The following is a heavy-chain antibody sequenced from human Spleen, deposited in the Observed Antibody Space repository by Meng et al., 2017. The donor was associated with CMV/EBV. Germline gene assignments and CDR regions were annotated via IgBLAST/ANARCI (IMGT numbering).Heavy chain of an antibody. V-gene: IGHV4-34*11. CDR2: IYYSGAT. Sequence: SETLSLTCAVYGGSPSDYYWSWIRQPPGKGLEWIGSIYYSGATYYNPSLKSRVTISLDTSKSQFSLNLSSVTAADTAMYYCATSGWFANYFASWGQGTLVTVSS. J-gene: IGHJ4*02. D-gene: IGHD6-19*01. CDR3: ATSGWFANYFAS. CDR1: GGSPSDYY.